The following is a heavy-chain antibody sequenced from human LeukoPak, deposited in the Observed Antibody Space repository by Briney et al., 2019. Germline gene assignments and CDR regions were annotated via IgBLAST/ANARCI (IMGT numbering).Heavy chain of an antibody. V-gene: IGHV3-33*06. J-gene: IGHJ4*02. Sequence: GGSLRLSCAASGFTFSSYGMHWVRQAPGKGLEWVAVIWYDGSNKYYADSVKGRFTISRDNSKNTLYLQMNSLRAEDTAVYYCAKDPTGYSNYYDSSGTLWGQGTLVTVSS. CDR3: AKDPTGYSNYYDSSGTL. CDR1: GFTFSSYG. D-gene: IGHD3-22*01. CDR2: IWYDGSNK.